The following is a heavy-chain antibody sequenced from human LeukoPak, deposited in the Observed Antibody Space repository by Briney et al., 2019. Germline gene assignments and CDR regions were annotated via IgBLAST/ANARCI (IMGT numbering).Heavy chain of an antibody. J-gene: IGHJ6*03. CDR1: GFTFNDYT. Sequence: GGSLRLSCAASGFTFNDYTMTWVRQAAGKGLEWVSSSISGTDYTYYADSVTGRFTISRDNAKNSLYLQMNSLRAEDSATYYCTREGTFVMWALFYMAVWGRGTTVTVSS. CDR2: SISGTDYT. D-gene: IGHD1-26*01. CDR3: TREGTFVMWALFYMAV. V-gene: IGHV3-21*01.